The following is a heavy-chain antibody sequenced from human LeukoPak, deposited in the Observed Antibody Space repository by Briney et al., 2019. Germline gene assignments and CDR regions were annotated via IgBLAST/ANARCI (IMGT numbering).Heavy chain of an antibody. CDR3: ARIPPLRYFDWSNYYMDV. Sequence: SETLCLTCAVYGGSFSGYYWSWIRQPPGKGLEWIGEINHSGSTNYNPSLKSRVTISVDTSKNQFSLKLSSVTAADTAVYYCARIPPLRYFDWSNYYMDVWGKGTTVTVSS. D-gene: IGHD3-9*01. V-gene: IGHV4-34*01. CDR1: GGSFSGYY. CDR2: INHSGST. J-gene: IGHJ6*03.